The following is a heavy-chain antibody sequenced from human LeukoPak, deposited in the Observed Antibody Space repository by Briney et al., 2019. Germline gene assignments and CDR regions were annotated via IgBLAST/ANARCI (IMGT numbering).Heavy chain of an antibody. J-gene: IGHJ5*02. CDR3: ARLGYSSSSFDP. V-gene: IGHV4-34*01. CDR1: GGSFSGYY. D-gene: IGHD6-6*01. Sequence: SETLSLTCAVYGGSFSGYYWSWIRQPPGKGLEWIGEINHSGSTNYNPSLKSRVTISVDTSKNQFSLKLSSVTAADTAVYYCARLGYSSSSFDPWGQGTLVTVSS. CDR2: INHSGST.